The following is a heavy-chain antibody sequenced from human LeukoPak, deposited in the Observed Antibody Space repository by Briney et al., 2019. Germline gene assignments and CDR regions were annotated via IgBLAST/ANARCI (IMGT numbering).Heavy chain of an antibody. D-gene: IGHD3-22*01. J-gene: IGHJ4*02. CDR2: IYDSGST. V-gene: IGHV4-59*12. CDR3: ARGTGKYYDSSGYYSEVSHFDY. CDR1: GGYISSYY. Sequence: TSETLSLTCTVSGGYISSYYWSWIRQPPGKGLEWIGYIYDSGSTNYNPPLKSRVTISVDRSKNQFSLKLSSVTAADTAVYYCARGTGKYYDSSGYYSEVSHFDYWGQGTLVTVSS.